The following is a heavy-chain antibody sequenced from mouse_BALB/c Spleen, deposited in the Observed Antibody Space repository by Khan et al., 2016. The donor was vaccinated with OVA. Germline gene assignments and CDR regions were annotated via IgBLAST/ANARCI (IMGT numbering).Heavy chain of an antibody. V-gene: IGHV9-3-1*01. J-gene: IGHJ2*01. CDR2: INTYTGKP. CDR1: GYTFTDYV. Sequence: QIQLVQSGPELKKPGETVKISCKASGYTFTDYVMNWVKQSPGKGLKWMGWINTYTGKPTYADDFKGRFALSLETSASTAYLQINGRKNEDTTTYFCTRCNGGYWGQGTTLTVSS. CDR3: TRCNGGY.